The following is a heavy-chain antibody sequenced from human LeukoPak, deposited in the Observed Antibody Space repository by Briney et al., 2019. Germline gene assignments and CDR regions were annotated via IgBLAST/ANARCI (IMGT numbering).Heavy chain of an antibody. V-gene: IGHV3-48*03. Sequence: GGSLRLSCAASGFIFSSYEMNWVRQAPGKGLEWVSYISTSRSTIYYADSVKGRFTISRDNAKNSLYLQMNSLRAEDTAVYYCARALTGDNSWGNDAFDIWGQGTMVTVSS. CDR1: GFIFSSYE. CDR2: ISTSRSTI. D-gene: IGHD7-27*01. CDR3: ARALTGDNSWGNDAFDI. J-gene: IGHJ3*02.